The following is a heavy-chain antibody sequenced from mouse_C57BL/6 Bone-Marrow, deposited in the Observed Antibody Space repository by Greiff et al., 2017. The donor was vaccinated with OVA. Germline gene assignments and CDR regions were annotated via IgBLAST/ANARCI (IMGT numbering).Heavy chain of an antibody. V-gene: IGHV1-75*01. CDR1: GYTFTDYY. D-gene: IGHD1-1*01. CDR3: ARRSLTTVVAEDWFAY. Sequence: VQRVESGPELVKPGASVKISCKASGYTFTDYYINWVKQRPGQGLEWIGWIFPGSGSTYYNEKFKGKATLTVDKSSSTAYMLLSSLTSEDSAVYFCARRSLTTVVAEDWFAYWGQGTLVTVSA. CDR2: IFPGSGST. J-gene: IGHJ3*01.